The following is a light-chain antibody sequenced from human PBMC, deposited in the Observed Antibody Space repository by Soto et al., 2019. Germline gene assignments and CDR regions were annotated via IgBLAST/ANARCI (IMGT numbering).Light chain of an antibody. CDR2: EGS. V-gene: IGLV2-23*01. Sequence: QSVLTQPASVSGSPGQSITISCTGTSSDVGSYDLVSWYQQHPGKAPKLMIYEGSKRPSGVSNRFSGSKSGDTASLTISGLQAEDEADYYCCSNAGSITWVFGTGTKVTAL. CDR3: CSNAGSITWV. CDR1: SSDVGSYDL. J-gene: IGLJ1*01.